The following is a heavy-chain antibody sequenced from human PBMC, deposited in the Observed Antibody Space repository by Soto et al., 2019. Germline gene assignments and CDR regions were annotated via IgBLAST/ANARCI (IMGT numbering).Heavy chain of an antibody. CDR2: IKSNADGGTT. J-gene: IGHJ3*02. V-gene: IGHV3-15*07. D-gene: IGHD2-21*02. CDR1: GFTFANAW. Sequence: EVQLVESGGDLVQPGGSLRLSCAVSGFTFANAWMNWVRQAPGEGLEWVGRIKSNADGGTTDYAAPVKGRFTISRDDSKNTLFLQMNSVKTDDTAVDYCTTDHDPGRVTAPTNAFEIWGQGTMVAVSS. CDR3: TTDHDPGRVTAPTNAFEI.